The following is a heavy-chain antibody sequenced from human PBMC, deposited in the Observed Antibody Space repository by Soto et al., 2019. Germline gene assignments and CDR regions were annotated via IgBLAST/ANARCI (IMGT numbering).Heavy chain of an antibody. CDR3: LGQDSYNDVDV. Sequence: EVQLVESGGGLVKPGGSLRLSCVASGFTFSSYSMNWVRQAPGKGLEWVSSISTSGSYIYYAASVKGRFTLSRDNAKKSLSLQMNSLIAEDTAVYFCLGQDSYNDVDVWCQGTTVTVAS. V-gene: IGHV3-21*01. D-gene: IGHD3-3*01. CDR2: ISTSGSYI. CDR1: GFTFSSYS. J-gene: IGHJ6*02.